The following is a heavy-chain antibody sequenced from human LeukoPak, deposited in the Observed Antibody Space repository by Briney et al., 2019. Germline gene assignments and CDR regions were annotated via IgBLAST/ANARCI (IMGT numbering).Heavy chain of an antibody. D-gene: IGHD3-22*01. CDR1: GGTFSSYA. Sequence: ASVKVSCKASGGTFSSYAISWVRQAPGQGLEWVGRIIPILGIANYAQKFQGRVTITADKSTSTAYMELSSLRSEDTAVYYRARDDYHDSSGYNPTYYYYGMDVWGQGTTVTVSS. CDR2: IIPILGIA. J-gene: IGHJ6*02. V-gene: IGHV1-69*04. CDR3: ARDDYHDSSGYNPTYYYYGMDV.